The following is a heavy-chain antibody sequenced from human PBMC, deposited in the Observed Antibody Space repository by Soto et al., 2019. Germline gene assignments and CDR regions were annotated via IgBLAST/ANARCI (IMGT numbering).Heavy chain of an antibody. CDR2: IWYDGSYN. V-gene: IGHV3-33*01. CDR1: GFTFSSYG. D-gene: IGHD1-26*01. Sequence: GGSLRLSCAASGFTFSSYGMHWVRQAPGKGLAWVAVIWYDGSYNYYADSVKGRFTISIDNSKNTLYLQMNSLRAEDTALYYCARAGVGATVVDYWGQGTLVTVS. J-gene: IGHJ4*02. CDR3: ARAGVGATVVDY.